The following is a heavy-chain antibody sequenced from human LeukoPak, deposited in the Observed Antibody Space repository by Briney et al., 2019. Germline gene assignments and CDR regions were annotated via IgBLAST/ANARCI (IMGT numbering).Heavy chain of an antibody. D-gene: IGHD6-19*01. V-gene: IGHV3-7*01. CDR1: GFIFSNHW. J-gene: IGHJ4*02. CDR2: MKQDGREK. CDR3: ARGGGSGRFGFAFDC. Sequence: GGSLRLSCTASGFIFSNHWMSWVRQAPGKGLEWVANMKQDGREKYYVDSVKGRFTISRDNAKNSLYLQLNSLRAEDTAVYYCARGGGSGRFGFAFDCWGQGTLVTVSS.